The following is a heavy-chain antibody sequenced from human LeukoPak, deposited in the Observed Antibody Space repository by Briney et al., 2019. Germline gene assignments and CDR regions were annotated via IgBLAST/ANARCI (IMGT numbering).Heavy chain of an antibody. CDR2: IKTDGSEK. Sequence: PGGSLRLSCEGSGFTFSNYWMGWVRQAPGKGLQWVANIKTDGSEKYYVDSVKGRFTISRDNAKNSLYLQMNSLRAEDTAVYYCARGTTGTDYWGQGTLVTVSS. CDR3: ARGTTGTDY. J-gene: IGHJ4*02. D-gene: IGHD1-1*01. V-gene: IGHV3-7*01. CDR1: GFTFSNYW.